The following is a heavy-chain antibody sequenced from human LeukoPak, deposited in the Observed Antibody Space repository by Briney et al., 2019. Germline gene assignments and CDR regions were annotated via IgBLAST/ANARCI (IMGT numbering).Heavy chain of an antibody. CDR2: ISAYNGNT. D-gene: IGHD3-22*01. CDR3: ARDLPNYYGSSGHFLY. J-gene: IGHJ4*02. V-gene: IGHV1-18*04. CDR1: GYPFISYG. Sequence: ASVKVSCKASGYPFISYGISWVRQAPGQGLEWLGWISAYNGNTNYAQKLQGRVTVTTDTSTTTAYMELRSLRSDDTAVYYCARDLPNYYGSSGHFLYWGQGTLVTVSS.